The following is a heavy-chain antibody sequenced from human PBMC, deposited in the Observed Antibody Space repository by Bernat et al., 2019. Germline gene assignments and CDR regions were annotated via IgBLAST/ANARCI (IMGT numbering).Heavy chain of an antibody. CDR3: ARVITGVRWYFDL. J-gene: IGHJ2*01. D-gene: IGHD3-22*01. CDR2: IKQDGSEK. Sequence: EVQLVESGGGLVQPGGSLRLSCAASGFTFSSCWMSWVRQAPGTGLEWVANIKQDGSEKYYVDSVKGRFTISRDNAKNSLYLQMNSLRAEDTAVYYCARVITGVRWYFDLWGRGTLVTVSS. V-gene: IGHV3-7*01. CDR1: GFTFSSCW.